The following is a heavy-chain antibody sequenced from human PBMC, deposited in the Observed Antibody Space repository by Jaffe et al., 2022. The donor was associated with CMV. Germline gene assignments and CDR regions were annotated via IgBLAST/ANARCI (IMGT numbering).Heavy chain of an antibody. J-gene: IGHJ3*02. CDR2: IYYSGST. CDR1: GGSISSYY. Sequence: QVQLQESGPGLVKPSETLSLTCTVSGGSISSYYWSWIRQPPGKGLEWIGYIYYSGSTNYNPSLKSRVTISVDTSKNQFSLKLSSVTAADTAVYYCARGGAWELRAFDIWGQGTMVTVSS. D-gene: IGHD1-26*01. V-gene: IGHV4-59*08. CDR3: ARGGAWELRAFDI.